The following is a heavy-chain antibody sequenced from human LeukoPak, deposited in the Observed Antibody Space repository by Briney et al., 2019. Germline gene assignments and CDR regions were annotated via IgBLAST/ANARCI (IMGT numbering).Heavy chain of an antibody. V-gene: IGHV1-2*02. D-gene: IGHD3-10*01. Sequence: GASVKVSCTASGYTFTGYYMHWVRQAPGQGLEWMGWINPNSGGTNYAQKFQGRVTMTRDTSISTAYMELSSLRSEDTAVYYCARDRGELWFGELLPRAWGYYYMDVWGKGTTVTISS. J-gene: IGHJ6*03. CDR3: ARDRGELWFGELLPRAWGYYYMDV. CDR1: GYTFTGYY. CDR2: INPNSGGT.